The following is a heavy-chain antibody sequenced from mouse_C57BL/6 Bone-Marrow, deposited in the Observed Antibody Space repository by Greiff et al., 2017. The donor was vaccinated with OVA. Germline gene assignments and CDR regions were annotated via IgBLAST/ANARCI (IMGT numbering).Heavy chain of an antibody. V-gene: IGHV1-81*01. CDR2: IYPRSGTT. Sequence: QVQLQQSGAELARPGASVKLSCKASGYTFTSYGISWVKQRTGQGLEWIGEIYPRSGTTYYNEKFKGKATLTADKSSSTAYMELRSLTSEDSAVYFCARALYGYTDFDYWGQGTTLTVSS. D-gene: IGHD2-2*01. CDR3: ARALYGYTDFDY. CDR1: GYTFTSYG. J-gene: IGHJ2*01.